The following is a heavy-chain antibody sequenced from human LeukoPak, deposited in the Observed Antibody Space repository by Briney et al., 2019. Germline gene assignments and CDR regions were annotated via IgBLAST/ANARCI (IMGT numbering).Heavy chain of an antibody. D-gene: IGHD1-26*01. CDR3: AKGDSGSTHFDY. CDR1: GFTFDDYA. CDR2: ISWDVGST. V-gene: IGHV3-43D*04. J-gene: IGHJ4*02. Sequence: GGSLRLSCAASGFTFDDYAMHWVRQAPGKGLEWVSLISWDVGSTYYADSVKGRFTISRHNSKNSLYPQMNSLRAEDTALYYCAKGDSGSTHFDYWGQGTLVTVSS.